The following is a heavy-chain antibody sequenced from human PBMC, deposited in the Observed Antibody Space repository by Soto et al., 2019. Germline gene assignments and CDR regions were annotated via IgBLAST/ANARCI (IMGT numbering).Heavy chain of an antibody. V-gene: IGHV4-61*01. CDR2: IDYSGNT. Sequence: SETLSLTCTVSGDSVSSRSYYWTWVRQPPGKGLEGIGYIDYSGNTNYDPSLQSRGTMSLDTSKNQFSLKLTSVTAADPAFYYCARDIRGYSRAFDYWGQGIMVTVSS. CDR1: GDSVSSRSYY. CDR3: ARDIRGYSRAFDY. J-gene: IGHJ4*02. D-gene: IGHD5-18*01.